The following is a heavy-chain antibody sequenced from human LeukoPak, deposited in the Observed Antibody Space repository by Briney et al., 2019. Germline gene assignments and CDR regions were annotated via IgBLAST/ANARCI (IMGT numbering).Heavy chain of an antibody. CDR3: AKVSLQYYYDSSGYRRGAYYYGMDV. D-gene: IGHD3-22*01. CDR1: GFTFSSYA. J-gene: IGHJ6*02. Sequence: GGSLRLSCAASGFTFSSYAMSWVRQAPGKGLEWVSAISDSGGSTYYADSVKGRFTISRDNSKNTLYLQMNSLRAEDTAVYYCAKVSLQYYYDSSGYRRGAYYYGMDVWGQGTTVTVSS. V-gene: IGHV3-23*01. CDR2: ISDSGGST.